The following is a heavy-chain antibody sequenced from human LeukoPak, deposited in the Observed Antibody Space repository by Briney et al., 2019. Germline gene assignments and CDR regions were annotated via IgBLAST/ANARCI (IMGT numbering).Heavy chain of an antibody. CDR1: GFTFSSYA. CDR3: AKDSEDIVVVPAWHGFDY. CDR2: ISGSGGST. D-gene: IGHD2-2*01. J-gene: IGHJ4*02. V-gene: IGHV3-23*01. Sequence: GGSLRLSCAASGFTFSSYAMSWVRQAPGKGLEWVSAISGSGGSTYYADSVKGRFTISRDNSKNTLYLQMNSLRAEDTAVYYCAKDSEDIVVVPAWHGFDYWGQGTLVTVSS.